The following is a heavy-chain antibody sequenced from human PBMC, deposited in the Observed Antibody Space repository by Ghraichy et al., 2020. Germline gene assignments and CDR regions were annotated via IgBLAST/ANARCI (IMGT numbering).Heavy chain of an antibody. V-gene: IGHV3-30*04. CDR3: ARVVGIVATWGAFDI. CDR1: GFTFSSYA. J-gene: IGHJ3*02. Sequence: LSLTCAASGFTFSSYAMHWVRQAPGKGLEWVAVISYDGSNKYYADSVKGRFTISRDNSKNTLYLQMNSLRAEDTAVYYCARVVGIVATWGAFDIWGQGTMVTVSS. D-gene: IGHD5-12*01. CDR2: ISYDGSNK.